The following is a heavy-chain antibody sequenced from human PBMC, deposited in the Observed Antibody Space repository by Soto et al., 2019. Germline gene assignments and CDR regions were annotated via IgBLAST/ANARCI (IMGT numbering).Heavy chain of an antibody. V-gene: IGHV4-4*02. CDR2: TYHSGST. CDR3: AVRGTYYPY. Sequence: QVQLQESGPGLVKPSGTLSLTCAVSGGSITSSNWWNWVRQPPGKGLEWIGETYHSGSTKYNPSPKXRXTXTVHKSRTQFSLNLSSVTAADTAVYYCAVRGTYYPYWGQGTLVTVSS. J-gene: IGHJ4*02. CDR1: GGSITSSNW. D-gene: IGHD1-26*01.